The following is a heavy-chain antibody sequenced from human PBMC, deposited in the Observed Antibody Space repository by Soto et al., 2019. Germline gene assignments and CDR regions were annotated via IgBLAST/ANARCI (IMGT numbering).Heavy chain of an antibody. CDR2: ISGSGGST. CDR3: AKDISYGRPPYYYYGMDV. V-gene: IGHV3-23*01. J-gene: IGHJ6*02. CDR1: GFTFSSYA. Sequence: EVQLLESGGGLVQPGGSLRLSCAASGFTFSSYAMSWVRQAPGKGLEWVSAISGSGGSTYYADSVKGRFTISRDNSKNTLYLQMNSLRAEDTAVYYCAKDISYGRPPYYYYGMDVWGHGATVTVSS. D-gene: IGHD5-18*01.